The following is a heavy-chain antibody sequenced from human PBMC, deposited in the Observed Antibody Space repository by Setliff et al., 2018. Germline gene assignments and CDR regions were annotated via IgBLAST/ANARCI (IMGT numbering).Heavy chain of an antibody. CDR2: IYYSGST. J-gene: IGHJ4*02. D-gene: IGHD2-15*01. Sequence: PSETLSLTCTAPGDSFSSSSSYYWGWIRQPPGKGLEWIGSIYYSGSTYYNPSLKSRVTISVDTSKNQFSLKLTSVTAADTAVYYCTRNINFSRGGFPPIYWGQGTLVTVSS. V-gene: IGHV4-39*07. CDR1: GDSFSSSSSYY. CDR3: TRNINFSRGGFPPIY.